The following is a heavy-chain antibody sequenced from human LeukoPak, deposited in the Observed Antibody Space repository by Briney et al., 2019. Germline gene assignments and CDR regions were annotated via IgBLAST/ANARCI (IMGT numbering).Heavy chain of an antibody. Sequence: SETLSLTCTVSGGSISSYYWSWIRQPPGKGLEWIGYIYYSGSTNYNPSLKSRVTISVDTSKNQFSLKLSSVTAADTAVYYCARVTQARPNYYYYMDVWGKGTTVTVSS. CDR2: IYYSGST. D-gene: IGHD6-6*01. J-gene: IGHJ6*03. CDR3: ARVTQARPNYYYYMDV. CDR1: GGSISSYY. V-gene: IGHV4-59*01.